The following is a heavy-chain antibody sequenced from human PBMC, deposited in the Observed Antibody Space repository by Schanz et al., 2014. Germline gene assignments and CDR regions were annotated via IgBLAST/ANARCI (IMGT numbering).Heavy chain of an antibody. CDR3: ARPLGPNYYYYGLDV. CDR2: INSDGTTT. J-gene: IGHJ6*02. V-gene: IGHV3-74*02. Sequence: EVQLVESGGGLVQPGRSLRLSCAASGFTFSTYWMHWVRQAPGKGLVWVSHINSDGTTTTYADSVKGRFTISRDNAENTLYLQMNSLRAEDTAVYYCARPLGPNYYYYGLDVWGQGTTVTVSS. CDR1: GFTFSTYW.